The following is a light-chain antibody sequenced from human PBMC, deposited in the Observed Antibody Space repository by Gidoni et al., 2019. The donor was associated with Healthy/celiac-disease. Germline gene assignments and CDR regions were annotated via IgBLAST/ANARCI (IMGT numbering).Light chain of an antibody. CDR1: SSNNGAGYD. CDR3: QSYDSSHVV. V-gene: IGLV1-40*01. J-gene: IGLJ2*01. CDR2: GNS. Sequence: QSVLTQPPSVSGAPGQRVTISCTGSSSNNGAGYDVHWYQQLPGTSPQLLIYGNSNRPSAVPDRFSVSKSGTSASLAITGLQAVDEASYYCQSYDSSHVVFGGGTKLPVL.